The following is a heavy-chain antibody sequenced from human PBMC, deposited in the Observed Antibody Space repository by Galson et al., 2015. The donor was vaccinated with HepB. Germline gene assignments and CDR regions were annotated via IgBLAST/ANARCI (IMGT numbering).Heavy chain of an antibody. Sequence: QSGAEVKKPGESLKISCKGSGYSFTSYWIGWVRQMPVKGLEWMGIIYPGDSDTRYSPSFQGQVTISADKSISTAYLLWSSLKASDTAMYYCARQGVTMVRGVIMAARYYYYGMDVWGQGTTVTVSS. D-gene: IGHD3-10*01. CDR1: GYSFTSYW. J-gene: IGHJ6*02. CDR2: IYPGDSDT. CDR3: ARQGVTMVRGVIMAARYYYYGMDV. V-gene: IGHV5-51*01.